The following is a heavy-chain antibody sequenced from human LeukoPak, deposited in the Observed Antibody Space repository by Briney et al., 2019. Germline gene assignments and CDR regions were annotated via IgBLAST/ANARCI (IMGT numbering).Heavy chain of an antibody. CDR3: ARGEGYYYDSSGYDDAFDI. V-gene: IGHV1-18*01. D-gene: IGHD3-22*01. CDR2: ISAYNGNT. Sequence: ASVNVSCKASGYTFTSYGISWVRQAPGQGLEWMGWISAYNGNTNYAQKLQGRVTMTTDTSTSTAYMELRSLRSDDTAVYYCARGEGYYYDSSGYDDAFDIWGQGTMVTVSS. J-gene: IGHJ3*02. CDR1: GYTFTSYG.